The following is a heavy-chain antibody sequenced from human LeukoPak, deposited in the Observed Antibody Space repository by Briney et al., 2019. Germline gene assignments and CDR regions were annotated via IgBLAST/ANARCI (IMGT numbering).Heavy chain of an antibody. D-gene: IGHD1-26*01. Sequence: GGSLRLSCASSGFTFSIYWMHCVRQAPGKGLVWVSRINGDGSSTTYADAVKGRFTISRDNAKNTLYLQMNSLRAEDTAVYYCAREGTVGYWYFDLWGRGTLVTVSS. CDR2: INGDGSST. J-gene: IGHJ2*01. CDR3: AREGTVGYWYFDL. CDR1: GFTFSIYW. V-gene: IGHV3-74*01.